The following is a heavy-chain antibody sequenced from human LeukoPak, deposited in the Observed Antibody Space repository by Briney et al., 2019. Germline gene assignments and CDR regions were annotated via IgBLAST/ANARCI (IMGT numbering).Heavy chain of an antibody. D-gene: IGHD2-21*02. V-gene: IGHV3-23*01. Sequence: QSGGSLRLSCAASGFTFSNYGMNWVRQAPGKGLEWVSRISGTGGTTFYADSVKGRFTISRDNSKNTLYLQMNSLRAEDTAVYYCARDLGSEGRTAYFDWWGQGTQVTVSS. CDR1: GFTFSNYG. J-gene: IGHJ4*02. CDR3: ARDLGSEGRTAYFDW. CDR2: ISGTGGTT.